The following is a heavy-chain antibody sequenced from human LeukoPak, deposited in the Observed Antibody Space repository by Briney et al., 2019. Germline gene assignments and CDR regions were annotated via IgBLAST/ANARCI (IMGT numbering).Heavy chain of an antibody. CDR2: IYYAGST. V-gene: IGHV4-59*01. Sequence: SETLSLTCGVSGGSISSYYWAWIRQAPGKGLEWIGYIYYAGSTNYNPSLKSRVTMSVDMSRNQFSLRLTSVTAADTAVYYCAGYGNYWDWYFDLWGRGTLVTVSS. CDR1: GGSISSYY. D-gene: IGHD4-11*01. CDR3: AGYGNYWDWYFDL. J-gene: IGHJ2*01.